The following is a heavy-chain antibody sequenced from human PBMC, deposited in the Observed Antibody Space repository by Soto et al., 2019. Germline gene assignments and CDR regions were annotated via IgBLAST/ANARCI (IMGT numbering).Heavy chain of an antibody. D-gene: IGHD3-22*01. CDR2: IWYDGSNK. J-gene: IGHJ6*02. V-gene: IGHV3-33*01. Sequence: GGSLRLSCAASGFTFSSYGMHWVRQAPGKGLEWVAVIWYDGSNKYYADSVKGRFTISRDNSKNTLYLQMNSLRAEDTAVYYCASAGPDSSGYSYYGMDVWGQGTTVTVSS. CDR1: GFTFSSYG. CDR3: ASAGPDSSGYSYYGMDV.